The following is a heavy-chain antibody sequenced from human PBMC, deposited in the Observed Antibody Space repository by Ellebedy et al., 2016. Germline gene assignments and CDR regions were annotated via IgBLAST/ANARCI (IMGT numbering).Heavy chain of an antibody. V-gene: IGHV4-61*08. CDR1: GGSISSGGYS. CDR2: IYYSGST. J-gene: IGHJ6*03. Sequence: SETLSLTXAVSGGSISSGGYSWSWIRQPPGKGLEWIGYIYYSGSTNYNPSLKSRVTISVDTSKNQFSLKLSSVTAADTAVYYCARLRYDSSGYYYVGDYYYYMDVWGKGTTVTVSS. D-gene: IGHD3-22*01. CDR3: ARLRYDSSGYYYVGDYYYYMDV.